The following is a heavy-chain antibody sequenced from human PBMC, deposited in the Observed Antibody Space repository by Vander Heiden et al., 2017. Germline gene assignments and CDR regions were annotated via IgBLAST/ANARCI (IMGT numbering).Heavy chain of an antibody. Sequence: EVQLVESGGGLIQPGGSLRLSCASSGFSVSSNFINRVRQAPGKGLEWVAVIYSGGRTYYADSVKGRFTISSDNSKNTVFLQMNSLRAEDGAVYYCARANCSGGPCPFDYWGQGTRVTVSS. CDR2: IYSGGRT. CDR3: ARANCSGGPCPFDY. D-gene: IGHD2-15*01. J-gene: IGHJ4*02. V-gene: IGHV3-53*01. CDR1: GFSVSSNF.